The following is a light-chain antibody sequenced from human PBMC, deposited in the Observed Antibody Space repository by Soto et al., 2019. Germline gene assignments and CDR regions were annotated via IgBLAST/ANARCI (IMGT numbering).Light chain of an antibody. CDR1: SSDIGGYNY. J-gene: IGLJ2*01. V-gene: IGLV2-8*01. CDR3: SSYAGSSNLV. Sequence: QSVLTQPPSASGSPGQSVTISCTGTSSDIGGYNYVSWYQRHTGKAPKLIIFEVNRRPSGVPDRFSGSKSGNTASLIVSGLQAEDEADYYCSSYAGSSNLVFGGGTKLTVL. CDR2: EVN.